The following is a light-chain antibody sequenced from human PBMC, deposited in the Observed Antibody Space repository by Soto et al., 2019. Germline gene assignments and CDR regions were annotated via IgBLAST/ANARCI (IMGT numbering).Light chain of an antibody. Sequence: QTVVTQEPSFSVSPGGTVTVTCGLSSGSVSSTNYPSWYQQTPGRPPRTLIYTTNTRSPGVPDRFSGSILGNKAALTITGAQADDESDYYCVLFFSGGIYVFGTGTKLTVL. V-gene: IGLV8-61*01. J-gene: IGLJ1*01. CDR3: VLFFSGGIYV. CDR2: TTN. CDR1: SGSVSSTNY.